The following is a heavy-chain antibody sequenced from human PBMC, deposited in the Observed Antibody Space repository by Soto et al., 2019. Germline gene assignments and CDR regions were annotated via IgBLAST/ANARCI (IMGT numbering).Heavy chain of an antibody. CDR2: ISGSGGSI. J-gene: IGHJ6*02. CDR1: GFTFSTYA. V-gene: IGHV3-23*01. Sequence: EVQLLESGGGLVQPGGSLRLSCAASGFTFSTYAMNWVRQAPGNGLEWVSAISGSGGSIHYADSVKGRFTISRDNSKNTLYLQMNSLRDEDTAVYHCVKGYGTGDVWGQGTTVSVSS. CDR3: VKGYGTGDV. D-gene: IGHD1-1*01.